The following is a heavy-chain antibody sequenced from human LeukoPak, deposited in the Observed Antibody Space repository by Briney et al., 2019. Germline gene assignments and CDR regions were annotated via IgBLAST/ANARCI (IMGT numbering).Heavy chain of an antibody. CDR2: IYPGDSDT. CDR3: ARPLNGGNVY. Sequence: GESLKISCKGFGYSFSTYWIGWVRQMPGKGLEWMGIIYPGDSDTRYSPSFQGQVTLSADKSINTAYLQWSSLKASDSAMYYCARPLNGGNVYWGQGTLVTVSS. CDR1: GYSFSTYW. J-gene: IGHJ4*02. D-gene: IGHD4-23*01. V-gene: IGHV5-51*01.